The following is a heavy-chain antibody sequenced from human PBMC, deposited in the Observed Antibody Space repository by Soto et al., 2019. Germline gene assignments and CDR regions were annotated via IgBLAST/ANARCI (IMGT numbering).Heavy chain of an antibody. J-gene: IGHJ4*02. CDR3: ARDRDYGDSVFY. D-gene: IGHD4-17*01. CDR1: GGTFSSYA. V-gene: IGHV1-69*13. Sequence: SVQVSCKASGGTFSSYAISWVRQAPGQGLEWMGGIIPIFGTANYAQKFQGRVTITADESTSTAYMELSSLRSEDTAVYYCARDRDYGDSVFYWGQVTLVTVSS. CDR2: IIPIFGTA.